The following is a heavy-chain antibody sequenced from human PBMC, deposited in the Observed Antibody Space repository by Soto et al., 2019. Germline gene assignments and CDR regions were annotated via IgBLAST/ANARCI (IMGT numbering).Heavy chain of an antibody. V-gene: IGHV3-33*06. D-gene: IGHD6-13*01. CDR1: GVTISGHG. J-gene: IGHJ4*02. CDR3: AKAARAAALYYFDY. Sequence: WGPLRDPKAAAGVTISGHGMRGVRQAPGKGLEWVAVIWYDGSNTYYADSVKGRFTISRDNSKNTLYLQMNSLRAEDTAVYYCAKAARAAALYYFDYWGQGTLVTVSS. CDR2: IWYDGSNT.